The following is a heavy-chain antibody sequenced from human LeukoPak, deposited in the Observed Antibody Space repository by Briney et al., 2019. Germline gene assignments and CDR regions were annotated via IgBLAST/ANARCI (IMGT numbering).Heavy chain of an antibody. CDR1: GDSIRSGNW. D-gene: IGHD1-26*01. J-gene: IGHJ3*02. V-gene: IGHV4-4*02. CDR2: IWHTGGT. CDR3: ARTRINWYSFCGFEI. Sequence: PSGNLSLTCSISGDSIRSGNWWSWVRQLPGKGLEWIGEIWHTGGTNYNPSLESRVTISLAKSNIQFSLNLRSVTAADTAIYYCARTRINWYSFCGFEIWGQGTKVTISS.